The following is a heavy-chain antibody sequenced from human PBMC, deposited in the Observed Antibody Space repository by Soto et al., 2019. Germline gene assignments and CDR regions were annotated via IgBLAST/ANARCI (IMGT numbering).Heavy chain of an antibody. CDR1: GGTFSSYA. CDR3: AREFPYDSSGYLDY. CDR2: IIPIFGTA. J-gene: IGHJ4*02. D-gene: IGHD3-22*01. V-gene: IGHV1-69*13. Sequence: SVKVSCKASGGTFSSYAISWVRQAPGQGLEWMGGIIPIFGTANYAQKFQGRVTITADESTSTAYMELSSLRSEDTAVYYCAREFPYDSSGYLDYWGQGTLVTVSS.